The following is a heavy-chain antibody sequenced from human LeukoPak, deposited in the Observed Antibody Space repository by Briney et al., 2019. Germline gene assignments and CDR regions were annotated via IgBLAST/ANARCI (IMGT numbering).Heavy chain of an antibody. CDR2: IIPIFGTA. V-gene: IGHV1-69*05. D-gene: IGHD5-18*01. CDR1: AYTFTGDY. J-gene: IGHJ4*02. Sequence: ASVKVSCKASAYTFTGDYMHWVRQAPGQGLEWMGRIIPIFGTANYAQKFQGRVTITTDESTSTAYMELSSLRSEDTAVYYCARVNTAYFDYWGQGTLVTVSS. CDR3: ARVNTAYFDY.